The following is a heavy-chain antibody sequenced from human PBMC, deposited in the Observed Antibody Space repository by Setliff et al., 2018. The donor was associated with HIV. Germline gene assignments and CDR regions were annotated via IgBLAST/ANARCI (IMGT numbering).Heavy chain of an antibody. CDR2: YDPEDDEI. CDR1: GYTFTSYY. D-gene: IGHD3-22*01. Sequence: ASVKVSCKASGYTFTSYYMHWVRQAPGQGLDWMGGYDPEDDEIIYAQKFQGRVTMTEDTSTDTAYVELTSLRSDDTAVYYCTTYSSGFTHWGQGTLVTVSS. J-gene: IGHJ4*02. CDR3: TTYSSGFTH. V-gene: IGHV1-24*01.